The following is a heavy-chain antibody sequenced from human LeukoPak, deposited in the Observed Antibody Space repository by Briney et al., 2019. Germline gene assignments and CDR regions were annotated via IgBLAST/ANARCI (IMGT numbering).Heavy chain of an antibody. CDR3: ARRFDS. Sequence: GGSLRLSCAASGFTFSTYSMNWVRQAPGKGLEWVSYITGSSSTIYYADSVKGRFTISGDNAKNSLYLQMNSLRAEDTAVYYCARRFDSWGQGTLVTVSS. J-gene: IGHJ4*02. CDR2: ITGSSSTI. V-gene: IGHV3-48*01. CDR1: GFTFSTYS.